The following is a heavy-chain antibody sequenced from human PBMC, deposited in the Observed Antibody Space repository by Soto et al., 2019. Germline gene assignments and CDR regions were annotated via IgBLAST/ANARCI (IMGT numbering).Heavy chain of an antibody. V-gene: IGHV3-66*01. Sequence: EVQLVESGGDLVQPGGSLRLSCAASGFTVSSKYMSWVRQAPGKGLERVSLIQSGGSTFYADSVKGRFTISRNNSKNTRSLKITSLRAEDTAVYYCSRDAVHWSGGSCYGVPMEVWGKGTTVTVSS. J-gene: IGHJ6*03. CDR2: IQSGGST. CDR1: GFTVSSKY. D-gene: IGHD2-15*01. CDR3: SRDAVHWSGGSCYGVPMEV.